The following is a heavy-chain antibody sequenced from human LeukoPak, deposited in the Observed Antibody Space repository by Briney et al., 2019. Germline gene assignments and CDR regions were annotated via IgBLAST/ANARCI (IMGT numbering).Heavy chain of an antibody. CDR3: ARDFTGDTFGGVIAPDY. Sequence: GGSLRLSCAASGFTFSSYAMTWVRQAPGKGLEWVSGISGSGGSVYYADSVKGRFTISRDNSKNTLYLQMNSLRAEDTAVYYCARDFTGDTFGGVIAPDYWGQGTLVTTSS. V-gene: IGHV3-23*01. CDR2: ISGSGGSV. CDR1: GFTFSSYA. J-gene: IGHJ4*02. D-gene: IGHD3-16*02.